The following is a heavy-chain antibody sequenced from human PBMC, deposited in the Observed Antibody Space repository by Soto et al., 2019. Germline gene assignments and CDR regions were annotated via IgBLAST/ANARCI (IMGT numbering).Heavy chain of an antibody. Sequence: SETRCLTGTVGGGSTRRGYWRCTRQPPGKGLEWIGYIYYSGITDYNPPLKSRVTILVDTSKSQFSLKLSSVTAADTAVYDCARHKYHSSGPSAYWGQGTLVTVS. CDR1: GGSTRRGY. CDR3: ARHKYHSSGPSAY. CDR2: IYYSGIT. V-gene: IGHV4-59*08. D-gene: IGHD3-22*01. J-gene: IGHJ4*02.